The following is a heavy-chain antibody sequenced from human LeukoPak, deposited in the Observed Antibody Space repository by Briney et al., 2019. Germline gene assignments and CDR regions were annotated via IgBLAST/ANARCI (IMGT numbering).Heavy chain of an antibody. V-gene: IGHV1-2*02. Sequence: ASVKVSCKTSGYSFTNYYTHWVRPAPGQGLDWVGWINPNSGSTNYAQKFQGRVTLTRDTSIRTTYTELSSLRSDDTAVYFCARDLGWELVLDQWGQGTLVTVSS. CDR1: GYSFTNYY. CDR2: INPNSGST. CDR3: ARDLGWELVLDQ. J-gene: IGHJ4*02. D-gene: IGHD1-26*01.